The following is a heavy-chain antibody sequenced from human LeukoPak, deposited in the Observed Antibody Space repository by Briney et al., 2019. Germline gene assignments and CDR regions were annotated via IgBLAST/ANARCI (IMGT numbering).Heavy chain of an antibody. V-gene: IGHV4-61*08. CDR3: ARELGGSSGTNWFDP. J-gene: IGHJ5*02. D-gene: IGHD6-19*01. CDR1: GGSISSGAYY. Sequence: SETLSLTCVVSGGSISSGAYYWGWIRQPPGKGLEWIGFIYNSGSTNYNPSLKSRVTISIDTSKNQFSLKLSSVTAADTAVYYCARELGGSSGTNWFDPWGQGTLVTVSS. CDR2: IYNSGST.